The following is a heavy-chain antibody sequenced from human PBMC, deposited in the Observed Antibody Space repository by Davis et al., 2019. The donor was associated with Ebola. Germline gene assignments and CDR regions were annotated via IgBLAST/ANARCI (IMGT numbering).Heavy chain of an antibody. CDR2: IKQDGSEK. D-gene: IGHD1-1*01. J-gene: IGHJ4*02. CDR1: GFTFRHYW. CDR3: ARGTSLPGTDY. V-gene: IGHV3-7*01. Sequence: GESLKIPCAASGFTFRHYWMNWLRQVPGKGLEWVATIKQDGSEKYYVESVKGRFTVSRDNAKNSMSLQMNTLRAEDTAIYYCARGTSLPGTDYWGQGTQVTVSS.